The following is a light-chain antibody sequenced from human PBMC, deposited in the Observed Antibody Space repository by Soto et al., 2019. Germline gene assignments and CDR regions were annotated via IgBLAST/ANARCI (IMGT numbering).Light chain of an antibody. J-gene: IGKJ2*01. V-gene: IGKV3-20*01. CDR3: QLYGSSPLYT. CDR2: GAS. Sequence: EIVLTQSPGTLSLSPGERATLSCRASQSVNSSYLSWYQQKPGQAPWLLIYGASSRATGIPDRFSGSGSGTDFTLTISRLEPEDFAVYYCQLYGSSPLYTFGQGTELEIK. CDR1: QSVNSSY.